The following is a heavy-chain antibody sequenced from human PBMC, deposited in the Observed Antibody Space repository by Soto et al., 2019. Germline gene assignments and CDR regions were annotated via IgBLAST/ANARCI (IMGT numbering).Heavy chain of an antibody. Sequence: QAQLVESGGDLVKPGGSLRLSCAASGFTFGDFYMTWIRQAPGKGLEWISYISKTSSSVYYAESVKGRFSISRDNAKNSLFRQMDSLRAGDPAVYYCARPNGNSGGGVLNLWGRGTLVIVSS. J-gene: IGHJ1*01. CDR2: ISKTSSSV. CDR3: ARPNGNSGGGVLNL. CDR1: GFTFGDFY. D-gene: IGHD3-16*01. V-gene: IGHV3-11*01.